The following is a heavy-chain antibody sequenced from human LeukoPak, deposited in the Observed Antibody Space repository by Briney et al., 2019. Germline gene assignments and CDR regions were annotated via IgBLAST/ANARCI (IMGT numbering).Heavy chain of an antibody. J-gene: IGHJ4*02. V-gene: IGHV4-59*01. CDR1: GGSINSYY. CDR3: ARDLCWGCFDD. CDR2: IHYTGST. D-gene: IGHD3-10*02. Sequence: PSETLSLTCTVSGGSINSYYWSWIRQPPGKGLECIGYIHYTGSTNYNPSLKSRVTISVDTSKSQFSLKLSSVTAADTAVYYCARDLCWGCFDDWGQGNLVTVSS.